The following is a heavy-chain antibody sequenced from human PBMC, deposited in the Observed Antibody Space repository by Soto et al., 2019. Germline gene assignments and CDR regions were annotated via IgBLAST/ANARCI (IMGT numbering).Heavy chain of an antibody. CDR2: MSYDGSNK. V-gene: IGHV3-30*18. D-gene: IGHD2-15*01. CDR1: GFTFSSYG. CDR3: AKDVRDWSGGSCSSGVMDV. J-gene: IGHJ6*02. Sequence: QVQLVESGGGVVQPGRSLRLSCAASGFTFSSYGMHWVRQAPGKGLEWVARMSYDGSNKYYADTVKGRFTISRDNSKKTLYLQMNSLRAEDTAVYYCAKDVRDWSGGSCSSGVMDVWGQGTTVTVSS.